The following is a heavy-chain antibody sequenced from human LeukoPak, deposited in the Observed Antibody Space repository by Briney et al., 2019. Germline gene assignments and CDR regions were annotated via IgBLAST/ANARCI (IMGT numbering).Heavy chain of an antibody. V-gene: IGHV4-4*02. CDR1: GGSISSSNW. CDR3: ARKDDTSTYYFDY. Sequence: PSETLSLTCAVSGGSISSSNWWTWLRQSPRKGPEWIGEIYHSGSTNYNPSLKSRVTISVDRSKNQFSLKLTSVTAADTAVYYCARKDDTSTYYFDYWGQGTPVTVSS. CDR2: IYHSGST. D-gene: IGHD3-22*01. J-gene: IGHJ4*02.